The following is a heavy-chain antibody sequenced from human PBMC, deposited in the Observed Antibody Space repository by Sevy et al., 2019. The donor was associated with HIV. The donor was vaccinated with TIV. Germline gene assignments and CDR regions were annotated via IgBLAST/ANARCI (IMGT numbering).Heavy chain of an antibody. V-gene: IGHV1-2*02. J-gene: IGHJ4*02. CDR2: INTDSGGP. CDR3: VRDDRDGYFDY. CDR1: GYTFTGYY. Sequence: ASVKVSCKASGYTFTGYYMHWVRQAPGQGLEWMGWINTDSGGPNYAPKFQGRVTLTRDTSIGTAYMELSRLKSDDTAVYYCVRDDRDGYFDYWGQGTLVTVSS.